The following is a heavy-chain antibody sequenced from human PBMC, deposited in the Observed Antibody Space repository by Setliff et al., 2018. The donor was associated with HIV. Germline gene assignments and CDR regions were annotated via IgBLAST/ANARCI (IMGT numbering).Heavy chain of an antibody. CDR1: ATFTNVD. V-gene: IGHV1-8*01. CDR2: MNPNSGVS. CDR3: ARGKGVGGVIITGGLDV. Sequence: GASVKVSCKASATFTNVDIHWLRRATGQGLEWMGWMNPNSGVSGYGQKFQGRVTMTRDTSISTAYMELSSPTSEDTAVYYCARGKGVGGVIITGGLDVWGKGTTVTVSS. D-gene: IGHD3-10*01. J-gene: IGHJ6*04.